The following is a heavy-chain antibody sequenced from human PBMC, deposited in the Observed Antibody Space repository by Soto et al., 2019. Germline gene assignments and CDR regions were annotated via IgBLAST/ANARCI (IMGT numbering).Heavy chain of an antibody. D-gene: IGHD3-22*01. CDR2: IIPIFGTA. V-gene: IGHV1-69*05. Sequence: SVKVSCKASGGTFSSYAISWVRQAPGQGLEWMGGIIPIFGTANYAQKFQGRVTMTTDTSTSTAYMELRSLRSDDTAVYYCARDLPNYYDSSGYVDYWGQGTLVTVSS. CDR1: GGTFSSYA. J-gene: IGHJ4*02. CDR3: ARDLPNYYDSSGYVDY.